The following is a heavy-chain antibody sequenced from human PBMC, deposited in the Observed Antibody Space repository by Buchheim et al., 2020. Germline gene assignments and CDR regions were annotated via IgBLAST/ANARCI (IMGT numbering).Heavy chain of an antibody. CDR2: IIPVFGTL. CDR3: ARGDDL. J-gene: IGHJ2*01. V-gene: IGHV1-69*06. Sequence: QLVQSGAEVKRPGSSVKVSCRASGGTFSSAVIGWVRHAPGHGLEWMGGIIPVFGTLNYAQKFQGRLSIAADRSTSTLYLELGSLTSDDTAVYFCARGDDLWGRGTL. D-gene: IGHD3-16*01. CDR1: GGTFSSAV.